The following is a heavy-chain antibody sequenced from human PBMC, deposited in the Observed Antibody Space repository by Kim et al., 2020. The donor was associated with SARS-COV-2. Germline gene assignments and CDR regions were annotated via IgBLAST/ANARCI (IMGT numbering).Heavy chain of an antibody. CDR1: GGSISSYY. D-gene: IGHD5-18*01. CDR3: ARDRTRAGYSYGYDY. V-gene: IGHV4-59*01. CDR2: IYYSGST. Sequence: SETLSLTCTVSGGSISSYYWSWIRQPPGKGLEWIGYIYYSGSTNYNPSLKSRVTISVDTSKNQFSLKLSSVTAADTAVYYCARDRTRAGYSYGYDYWGQGTLVTVSS. J-gene: IGHJ4*02.